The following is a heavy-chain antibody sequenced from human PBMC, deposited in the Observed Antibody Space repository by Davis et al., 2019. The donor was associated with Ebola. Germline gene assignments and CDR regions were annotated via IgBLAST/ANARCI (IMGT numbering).Heavy chain of an antibody. Sequence: SETLSLTCAVSGGSISSSNWWSWVRQPPGKGLEWIGEIYHSGSTNYNPSLKSRVTISVDKSKNQFSLKLSSVTAADTAVYYCARGSAEDLGWFDPWGQGMLVTVSS. V-gene: IGHV4-4*02. J-gene: IGHJ5*02. CDR1: GGSISSSNW. CDR2: IYHSGST. D-gene: IGHD3-16*01. CDR3: ARGSAEDLGWFDP.